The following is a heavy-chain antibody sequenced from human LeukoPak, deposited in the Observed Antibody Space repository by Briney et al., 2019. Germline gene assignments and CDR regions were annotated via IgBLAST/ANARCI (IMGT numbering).Heavy chain of an antibody. CDR3: ARVPLRITIFGVVILDY. V-gene: IGHV3-9*01. CDR2: ISWNSDNI. CDR1: GFTFDDYA. J-gene: IGHJ4*02. D-gene: IGHD3-3*01. Sequence: PGRSLRLSCAASGFTFDDYAMHWVRQAPGKGLEWVSDISWNSDNIAYADSVKGRFTISRDNSKNTLYLQMNSLRAEDTAVYYCARVPLRITIFGVVILDYWGQGTLVTVSS.